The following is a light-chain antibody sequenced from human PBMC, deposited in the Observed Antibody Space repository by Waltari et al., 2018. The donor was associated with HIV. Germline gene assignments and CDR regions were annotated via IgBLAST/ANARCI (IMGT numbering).Light chain of an antibody. Sequence: DIVMTQSPDSLAVSLGEMATINCKSSQSVLHSSTNKNCIAWYQQKPVQPPKLLTYWASTREFGVPDRFSGSGSGTDFTLTINSLQPEDVAVYYCQQYYSYPRTFGPGTKVDV. J-gene: IGKJ3*01. CDR2: WAS. CDR1: QSVLHSSTNKNC. V-gene: IGKV4-1*01. CDR3: QQYYSYPRT.